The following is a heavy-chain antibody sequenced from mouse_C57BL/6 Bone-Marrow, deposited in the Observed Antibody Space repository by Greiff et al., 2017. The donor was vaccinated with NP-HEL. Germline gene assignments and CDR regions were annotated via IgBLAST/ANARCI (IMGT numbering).Heavy chain of an antibody. D-gene: IGHD1-1*01. CDR1: GYTFTSYW. Sequence: QVQLQQPGAELVKPGASVKLSCKASGYTFTSYWMQWVKQRPGQGLEWIGEIDPSDSYTNYNQKFKGKATLTVDTSSSTAYMPLSSLTSEDSAVYYCARGGYGSSYWYFDVWGTGTTVTVSS. J-gene: IGHJ1*03. CDR2: IDPSDSYT. V-gene: IGHV1-50*01. CDR3: ARGGYGSSYWYFDV.